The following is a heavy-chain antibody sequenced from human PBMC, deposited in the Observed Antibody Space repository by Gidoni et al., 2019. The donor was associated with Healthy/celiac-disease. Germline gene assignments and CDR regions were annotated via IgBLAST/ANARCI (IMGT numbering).Heavy chain of an antibody. CDR3: AKEADYYDSSGYYHEYTDY. J-gene: IGHJ4*02. Sequence: QVQLVESGGGVVQPGRSLRLSCAASGFTFSSYGMHWVRQAPGKGLEWVAVISYDGSNKYYADSVKGRFTISRDNSKNTLYLQMNSLRAEDTAVYYCAKEADYYDSSGYYHEYTDYWGQGTLVTVSS. CDR2: ISYDGSNK. D-gene: IGHD3-22*01. V-gene: IGHV3-30*18. CDR1: GFTFSSYG.